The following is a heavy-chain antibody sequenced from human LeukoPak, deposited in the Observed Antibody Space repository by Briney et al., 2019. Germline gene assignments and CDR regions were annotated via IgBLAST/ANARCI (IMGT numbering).Heavy chain of an antibody. CDR3: ARGPRSMVRGVIMDY. J-gene: IGHJ4*02. CDR2: IIPIFGTA. V-gene: IGHV1-69*13. D-gene: IGHD3-10*01. Sequence: GASVKVSCKASGGTFSSYAISWVRQAPGQGLEWMGGIIPIFGTANYAQKFQGRVTITADESTGTAYMELSSLRSEDTAVYYCARGPRSMVRGVIMDYWGQGTLVTVSS. CDR1: GGTFSSYA.